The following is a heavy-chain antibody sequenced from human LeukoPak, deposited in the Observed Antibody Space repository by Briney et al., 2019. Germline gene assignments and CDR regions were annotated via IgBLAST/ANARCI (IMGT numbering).Heavy chain of an antibody. CDR3: ARVEAYSSGFDY. Sequence: SVKVSCKASGGTFTSYAISWVRQAPGQGLEWMGRIIPILGIANYAQKFQGRVTITADKSTSTAYMELSSLRSEGTAVYYCARVEAYSSGFDYWGQGTLVTVSS. CDR2: IIPILGIA. CDR1: GGTFTSYA. J-gene: IGHJ4*02. D-gene: IGHD6-19*01. V-gene: IGHV1-69*04.